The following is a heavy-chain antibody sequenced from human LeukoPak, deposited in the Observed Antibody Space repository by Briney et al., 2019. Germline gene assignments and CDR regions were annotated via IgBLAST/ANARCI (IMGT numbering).Heavy chain of an antibody. CDR2: IWYDGSNK. J-gene: IGHJ6*03. CDR3: AKSLGAIDYYYYMDV. CDR1: GFTFSSYG. D-gene: IGHD4/OR15-4a*01. Sequence: GRSLRLSCAASGFTFSSYGMHWVRQAPGKGLEWVAVIWYDGSNKYYADSVKGRFTISRDNSKNTLYLQMNSLRAEDTAVYYCAKSLGAIDYYYYMDVWGKGTTVTASS. V-gene: IGHV3-33*06.